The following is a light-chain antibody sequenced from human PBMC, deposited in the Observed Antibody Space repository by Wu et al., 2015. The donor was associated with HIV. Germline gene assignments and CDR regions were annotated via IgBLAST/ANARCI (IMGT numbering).Light chain of an antibody. Sequence: EIVLTQSPATLSLSPGERATLSCRASQSVSSYLAWYQQKPGQAPRLIIYAASTRATGIPDRFSGSGSGTDFTLTISRLEPEDFAVFYCQQYGTSPSTFGQGTMLELK. V-gene: IGKV3-20*01. CDR2: AAS. J-gene: IGKJ2*01. CDR1: QSVSSY. CDR3: QQYGTSPST.